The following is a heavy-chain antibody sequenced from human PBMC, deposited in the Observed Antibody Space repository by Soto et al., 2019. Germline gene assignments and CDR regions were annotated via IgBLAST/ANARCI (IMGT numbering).Heavy chain of an antibody. CDR2: TYYRSKWHN. Sequence: SQTLSLTCAISGDSVSNNNAAWNWIRQSPSRGLQWLGRTYYRSKWHNDYAESVKSRITINPDTSKNQFTLQLNSVTPEDTAVYYCAREHLSHYYYDYWGQGTPVTVSS. J-gene: IGHJ4*02. CDR3: AREHLSHYYYDY. CDR1: GDSVSNNNAA. D-gene: IGHD2-21*02. V-gene: IGHV6-1*01.